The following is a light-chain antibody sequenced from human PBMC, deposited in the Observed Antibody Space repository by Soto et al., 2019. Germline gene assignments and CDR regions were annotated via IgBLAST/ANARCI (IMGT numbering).Light chain of an antibody. CDR3: QQLNTLPFT. V-gene: IGKV1-9*01. J-gene: IGKJ5*01. CDR2: EAS. CDR1: HDISTY. Sequence: DIQLTQSPSLLSSCGGDRFTITCGASHDISTYLAWYQQKPGKAPKLMIYEASTLQSGVPSRFSGSGSGTEFTLTISGLLPEDFATYHCQQLNTLPFTFGQGTRLEIK.